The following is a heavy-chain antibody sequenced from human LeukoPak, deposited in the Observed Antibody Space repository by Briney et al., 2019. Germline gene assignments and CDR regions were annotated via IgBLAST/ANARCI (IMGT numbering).Heavy chain of an antibody. Sequence: PGGSLRLSCAASGFTFSNAWMSWVRQAPGKGLEWVGRIKSKTDGGTTDYAAPVKGRFTISRDDSKNTLYLQMNSLRAEDTAVYYCAKAPGSGSYSSFDYWGQGTLVTVSS. V-gene: IGHV3-15*01. CDR1: GFTFSNAW. D-gene: IGHD3-10*01. CDR3: AKAPGSGSYSSFDY. CDR2: IKSKTDGGTT. J-gene: IGHJ4*02.